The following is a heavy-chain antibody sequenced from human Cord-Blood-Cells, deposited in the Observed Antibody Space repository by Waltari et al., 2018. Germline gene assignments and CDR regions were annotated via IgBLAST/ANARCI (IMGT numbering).Heavy chain of an antibody. V-gene: IGHV1-69*01. CDR3: WYNYYYGMDV. D-gene: IGHD1-20*01. CDR1: GGTLSSNA. Sequence: QVQLVQSGAEVKKPGSSVKVSCKASGGTLSSNAIIWVRQAPGPGLEWMGGIIPIFGTANYAQKFQGRVTITADESTSTAYMELSSLRSEDTAVYYCWYNYYYGMDVWGQGTTVTVSS. J-gene: IGHJ6*02. CDR2: IIPIFGTA.